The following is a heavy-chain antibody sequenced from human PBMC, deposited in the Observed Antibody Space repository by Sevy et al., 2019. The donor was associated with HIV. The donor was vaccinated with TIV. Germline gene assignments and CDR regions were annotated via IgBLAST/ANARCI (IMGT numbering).Heavy chain of an antibody. CDR3: VREGSYGDYRLPYYYGMDV. D-gene: IGHD4-17*01. V-gene: IGHV3-7*01. CDR1: GFSFRSYW. CDR2: IYQDGSEK. Sequence: GGSLRLSCVASGFSFRSYWMTWDRQAPGKGLEWVANIYQDGSEKYYEKSVKGRLTISRDKTKNSLYLQMKGLRAEDTAVYYCVREGSYGDYRLPYYYGMDVWGQGTTVTVSS. J-gene: IGHJ6*02.